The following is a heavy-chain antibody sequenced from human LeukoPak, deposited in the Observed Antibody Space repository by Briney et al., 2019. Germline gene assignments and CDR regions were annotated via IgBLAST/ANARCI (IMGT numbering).Heavy chain of an antibody. J-gene: IGHJ3*02. CDR3: ARQSITGSHDAFDI. D-gene: IGHD1-20*01. Sequence: PSETLSLTCTVSGGSISSSSYYWGWIRQPPGKGLEWIGSIYYSGSTYYNPSLKSRVTISVDTSKNQFSLKLSSVTAADTAVYYCARQSITGSHDAFDIWGQGTMVTVSS. V-gene: IGHV4-39*01. CDR2: IYYSGST. CDR1: GGSISSSSYY.